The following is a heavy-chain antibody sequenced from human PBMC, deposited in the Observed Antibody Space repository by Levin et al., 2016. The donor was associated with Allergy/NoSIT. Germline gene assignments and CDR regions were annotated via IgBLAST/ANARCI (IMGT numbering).Heavy chain of an antibody. J-gene: IGHJ4*02. Sequence: GESLKISCAAAGFSFSSYAMSWVRQAPGRGLEWVSAISGSGGSTYYADSVKGRFTISRDNSKNTLYLQMNSLRVEDTAVYYCAKDRWYSGNYYGGDYWGQGTLVIVSS. CDR1: GFSFSSYA. D-gene: IGHD1-26*01. CDR2: ISGSGGST. V-gene: IGHV3-23*01. CDR3: AKDRWYSGNYYGGDY.